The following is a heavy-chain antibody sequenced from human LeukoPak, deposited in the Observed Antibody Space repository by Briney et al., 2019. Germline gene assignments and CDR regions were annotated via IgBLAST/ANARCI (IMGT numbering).Heavy chain of an antibody. J-gene: IGHJ4*02. CDR3: ARDGPISGGSSTAFDY. D-gene: IGHD2-15*01. CDR1: GFTFSSYA. V-gene: IGHV3-30-3*01. Sequence: GGSLRLSCAASGFTFSSYAMHWVRQAPGKGLEWVTVISYDGSNKYYADSVKGRFTISRDNSKNTLYLQMNSLRAEDTAVYYCARDGPISGGSSTAFDYWGQGTLVTVSS. CDR2: ISYDGSNK.